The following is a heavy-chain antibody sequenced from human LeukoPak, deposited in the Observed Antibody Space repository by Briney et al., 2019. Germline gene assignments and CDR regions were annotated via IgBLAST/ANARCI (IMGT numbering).Heavy chain of an antibody. CDR3: AREMRYYYDGSGYTTFDY. CDR2: INPNSGGT. CDR1: GYTFTGYY. V-gene: IGHV1-2*02. Sequence: ASVKVSCKASGYTFTGYYMHWVRQAPGQGLEWMGWINPNSGGTNYAQKFQGRVTMTRDTSISTAYMELSRLRSDDTAVYYCAREMRYYYDGSGYTTFDYWGQGTLVTVSS. J-gene: IGHJ4*02. D-gene: IGHD3-22*01.